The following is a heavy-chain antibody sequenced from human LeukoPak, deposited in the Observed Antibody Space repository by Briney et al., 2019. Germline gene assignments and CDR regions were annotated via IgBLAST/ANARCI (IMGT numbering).Heavy chain of an antibody. CDR3: ARSGDGSYYFDY. J-gene: IGHJ4*02. Sequence: SQTLSLTCAISGDSVSSNSAAWNWIRQSPSRGLEWLGRTYYRSKWYNDYAVSVKSRITINPDTSKNQFSLKLSSVTAADTAVYYCARSGDGSYYFDYWGQGTLVTVSS. D-gene: IGHD6-6*01. CDR1: GDSVSSNSAA. V-gene: IGHV6-1*01. CDR2: TYYRSKWYN.